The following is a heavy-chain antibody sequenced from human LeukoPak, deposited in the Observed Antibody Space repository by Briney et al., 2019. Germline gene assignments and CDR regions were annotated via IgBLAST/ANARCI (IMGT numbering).Heavy chain of an antibody. CDR1: GFTFSGFW. V-gene: IGHV3-7*01. Sequence: GGSLRLSCAASGFTFSGFWMSWVRQAPGKGLEWVANTKQDGSENYYVDSVKGRFIISRDNARNSLYLQMNSLRAEDTAMYYCTREDYGVDSWGQGTLVTVAS. J-gene: IGHJ4*02. D-gene: IGHD3-16*01. CDR3: TREDYGVDS. CDR2: TKQDGSEN.